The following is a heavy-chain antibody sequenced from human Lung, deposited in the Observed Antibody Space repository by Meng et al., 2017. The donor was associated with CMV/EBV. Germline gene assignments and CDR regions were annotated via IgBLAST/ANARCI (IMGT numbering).Heavy chain of an antibody. CDR2: LYYNGSA. D-gene: IGHD3-10*01. J-gene: IGHJ3*01. V-gene: IGHV4-59*01. Sequence: SETXSPXCSASGGPISTSYWTWIRQPPGKGLEYIGYLYYNGSANYNPSLKSRVTISIDTSKKQFSLKLTSVTAADTAVYYCARMKNFSGAFDVWGQGTVVTVSS. CDR3: ARMKNFSGAFDV. CDR1: GGPISTSY.